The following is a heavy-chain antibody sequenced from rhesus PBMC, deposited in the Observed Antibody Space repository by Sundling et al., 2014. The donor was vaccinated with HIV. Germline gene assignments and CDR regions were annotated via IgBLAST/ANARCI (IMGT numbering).Heavy chain of an antibody. CDR2: INPSYGHT. CDR1: GYAFTDYY. V-gene: IGHV1S2*01. D-gene: IGHD3-3*01. CDR3: ARDGDRGVAFGLVIGYDGLDS. Sequence: QVQLVQSGAEVKKPGSSVKVSCKASGYAFTDYYIHWVRQAPGQGLEWVGWINPSYGHTRYTKKLQGRITMTGDASTSTAYLELSSLRSDDTAVYYCARDGDRGVAFGLVIGYDGLDSWGQGVVVTVSS. J-gene: IGHJ6*01.